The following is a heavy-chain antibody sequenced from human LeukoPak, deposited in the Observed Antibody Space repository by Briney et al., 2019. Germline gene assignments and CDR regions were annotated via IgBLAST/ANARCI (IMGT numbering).Heavy chain of an antibody. J-gene: IGHJ4*02. V-gene: IGHV1-8*01. Sequence: ASVKVSCKASRYTFSSYDINWVRQATGQGLEWMGWMNPNSGNTGYAQKFQGRVTMTRNTSISTAYMELSSLRSEDTALYYCARVTHYCGSTSCYTVYYFDYWGQGTLVTVSS. CDR2: MNPNSGNT. CDR1: RYTFSSYD. D-gene: IGHD2-2*02. CDR3: ARVTHYCGSTSCYTVYYFDY.